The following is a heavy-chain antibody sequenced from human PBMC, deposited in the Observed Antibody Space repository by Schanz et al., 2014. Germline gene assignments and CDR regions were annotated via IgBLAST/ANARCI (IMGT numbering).Heavy chain of an antibody. CDR1: GYTLTNFD. CDR3: ARGQYYYDSSGYLQNDY. D-gene: IGHD3-22*01. J-gene: IGHJ4*02. Sequence: QVQLVQSGAEVKKPGASVKVSCKASGYTLTNFDINWVRQAPGQGLEWMGWMNPNSGTTGYAQKFQGRVTMTRNTSTSTAYMELRGLRSDDTAVYYCARGQYYYDSSGYLQNDYWGQGTLVTVSS. CDR2: MNPNSGTT. V-gene: IGHV1-8*01.